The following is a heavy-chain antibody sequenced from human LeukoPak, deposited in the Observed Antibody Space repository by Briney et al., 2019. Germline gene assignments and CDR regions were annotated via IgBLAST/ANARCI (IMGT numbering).Heavy chain of an antibody. CDR3: AREANSWYHS. D-gene: IGHD2/OR15-2a*01. CDR1: GYTFSDYY. CDR2: INPNSGAT. V-gene: IGHV1-2*06. J-gene: IGHJ4*02. Sequence: ASVKVSCKASGYTFSDYYMHWVRQAPGQGLEWMARINPNSGATTYAQKFQGRVTLTKDTSINTAYMELSRLTSDDTAMYYCAREANSWYHSWGQGTLVTVSS.